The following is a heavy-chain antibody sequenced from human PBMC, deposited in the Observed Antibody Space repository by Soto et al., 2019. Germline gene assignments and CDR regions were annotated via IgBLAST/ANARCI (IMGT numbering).Heavy chain of an antibody. CDR3: ARALSSLIAVPAY. J-gene: IGHJ4*02. V-gene: IGHV3-21*02. D-gene: IGHD6-19*01. Sequence: EVQLVEVGGGLVKPGGSLRLSCAASGFTFSSYSMTWVRQAPGQGLECVSSISSGSSSIYYADSVKGRFTISRDNAKNSLYRQMNSLRAEDTAVYYCARALSSLIAVPAYWGQGTLVTVSS. CDR2: ISSGSSSI. CDR1: GFTFSSYS.